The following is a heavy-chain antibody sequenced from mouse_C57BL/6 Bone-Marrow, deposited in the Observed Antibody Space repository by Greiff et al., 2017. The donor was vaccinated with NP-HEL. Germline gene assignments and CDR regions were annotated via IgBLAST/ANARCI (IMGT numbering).Heavy chain of an antibody. Sequence: EVKLVESGGGLVQPGGSLKLSCAASGFTFGDYYMYWVRQTPEKRLEWVAYISNGGGSTYYPDTVKGRFTISRDNAKNTLYLQMSRLKSEDTAMYYCARHENYGNYQAWFAYWGQGTLVTVSA. CDR2: ISNGGGST. CDR3: ARHENYGNYQAWFAY. V-gene: IGHV5-12*01. CDR1: GFTFGDYY. D-gene: IGHD2-1*01. J-gene: IGHJ3*01.